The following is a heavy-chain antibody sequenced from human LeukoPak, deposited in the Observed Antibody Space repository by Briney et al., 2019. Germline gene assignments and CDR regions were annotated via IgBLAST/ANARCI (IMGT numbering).Heavy chain of an antibody. V-gene: IGHV4-59*01. Sequence: PSETLSLTCSVSGGSIGSNYWNWIRQPPGKGLEWIGYMDYSGSADYNPSLKSRVTMSVDMSNNRFSLKVTSATTADTAIYYCARSGVPTARFDSWGQGTLVTVSS. CDR1: GGSIGSNY. CDR3: ARSGVPTARFDS. J-gene: IGHJ4*02. D-gene: IGHD1-1*01. CDR2: MDYSGSA.